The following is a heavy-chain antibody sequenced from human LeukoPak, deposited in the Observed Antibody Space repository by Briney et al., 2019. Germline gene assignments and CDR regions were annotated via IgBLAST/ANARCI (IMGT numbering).Heavy chain of an antibody. J-gene: IGHJ4*02. CDR1: GYTFTSYG. CDR3: ARGWQQLVSDY. CDR2: ISAYNGNT. D-gene: IGHD6-13*01. V-gene: IGHV1-18*01. Sequence: GASVTVSCRASGYTFTSYGISWVRQAPGQGLEWMGWISAYNGNTNYAQKPQGRVTMTTDTSTSTAYMELRSLRSDDTAVYYCARGWQQLVSDYWGQGTLVTVSS.